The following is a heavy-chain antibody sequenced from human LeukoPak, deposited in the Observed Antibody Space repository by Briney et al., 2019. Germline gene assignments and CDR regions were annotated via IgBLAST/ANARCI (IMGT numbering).Heavy chain of an antibody. CDR3: ATGAAGWLQLPGYGMDV. Sequence: SETLSLTCTVSGGSLSSGSFYWGWVRQPAGTGLEWVGRIYTSGSTKNNPSLKSRVTISVDTSKNQFSLRVSSVTAADTAVYYCATGAAGWLQLPGYGMDVWGQGTTVTVSS. J-gene: IGHJ6*02. CDR1: GGSLSSGSFY. V-gene: IGHV4-61*02. D-gene: IGHD5-24*01. CDR2: IYTSGST.